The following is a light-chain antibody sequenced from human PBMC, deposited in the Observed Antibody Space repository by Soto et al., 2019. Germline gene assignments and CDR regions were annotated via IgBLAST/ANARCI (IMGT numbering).Light chain of an antibody. V-gene: IGKV1-8*01. CDR2: AAS. J-gene: IGKJ1*01. CDR1: QDISDY. CDR3: QHYYTCPWT. Sequence: AIRMTQSPSSLSASTGDRVTITCRASQDISDYLVWYQQKPGKAPKVLIHAASTLQGGVSSRFSGSRSGTDFTLTINSLQSEDFATYYCQHYYTCPWTFGQGTKVEV.